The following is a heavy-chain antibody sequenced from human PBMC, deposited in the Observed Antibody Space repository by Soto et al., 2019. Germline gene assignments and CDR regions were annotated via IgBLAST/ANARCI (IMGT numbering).Heavy chain of an antibody. J-gene: IGHJ6*02. V-gene: IGHV4-31*03. Sequence: SETLSLTCTVSGGSISSGGYYWSWIRQHPGKGLEWIGYIYYSGSTYYNPSLKSRVTISVDTSKNQFSLKLSSVTAADTAVYYCARDLMPSPITMTVVTQPYGMDVWGQATTVTVSS. D-gene: IGHD3-22*01. CDR1: GGSISSGGYY. CDR3: ARDLMPSPITMTVVTQPYGMDV. CDR2: IYYSGST.